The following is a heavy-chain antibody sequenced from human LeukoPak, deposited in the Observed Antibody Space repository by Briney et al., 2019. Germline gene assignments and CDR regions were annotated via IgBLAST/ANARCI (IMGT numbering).Heavy chain of an antibody. V-gene: IGHV3-48*04. CDR2: ISSDSGTI. CDR1: GLTFSTYS. D-gene: IGHD3-16*01. J-gene: IGHJ4*02. CDR3: AWGGMAAFDS. Sequence: GGSLRLSCGASGLTFSTYSMNWVRQAPGKGLEWVSYISSDSGTIYYADSVKGRFTISRDNAKNSLYLQMNSLRAEDTAVYYCAWGGMAAFDSWGQGTLVTVSS.